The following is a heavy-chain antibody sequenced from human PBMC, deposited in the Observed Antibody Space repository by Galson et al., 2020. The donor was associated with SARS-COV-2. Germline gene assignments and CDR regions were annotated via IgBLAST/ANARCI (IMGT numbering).Heavy chain of an antibody. V-gene: IGHV3-23*03. J-gene: IGHJ6*02. CDR2: IYSGVST. D-gene: IGHD3-10*01. CDR3: AKDLWYGSGTSGGSYYYYYGMDV. Sequence: GGSLSLSRAASGITFSSYAMSWVRQDPGKGLERVSVIYSGVSTYYADSVRGRFTISRANSKNTLYLQMNSLRAEDTAVYYCAKDLWYGSGTSGGSYYYYYGMDVWGQGTTVTVSS. CDR1: GITFSSYA.